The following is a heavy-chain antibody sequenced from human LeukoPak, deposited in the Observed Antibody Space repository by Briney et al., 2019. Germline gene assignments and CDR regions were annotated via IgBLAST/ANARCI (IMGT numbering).Heavy chain of an antibody. D-gene: IGHD3-22*01. CDR3: AKESGDYYDSSGYPEYFQH. CDR2: ISSGGTPQ. J-gene: IGHJ1*01. CDR1: GFTFSDYA. V-gene: IGHV3-30*18. Sequence: GGSLRLSCAASGFTFSDYAMHWVRQAPGKGPEWVAVISSGGTPQYYGDSVKGRFTISRDNSKNTLYLQMNSLRAEDTAVYYCAKESGDYYDSSGYPEYFQHWGQGTLVTVSS.